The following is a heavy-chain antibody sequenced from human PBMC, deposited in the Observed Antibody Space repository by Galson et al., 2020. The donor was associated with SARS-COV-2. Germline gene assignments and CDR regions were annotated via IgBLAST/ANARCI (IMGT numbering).Heavy chain of an antibody. CDR2: IKPTGSI. CDR1: GESFNGHY. J-gene: IGHJ4*02. V-gene: IGHV4-34*01. Sequence: SETLSLTCAVYGESFNGHYWSWIRQPPGKGLEWIGEIKPTGSIHYSPSLKSRITISADTSKNQFSLKLTSVTAADTAVYFCARGQRQVNKVLMIVSSGAFHFDSWGQGTLVTVSS. CDR3: ARGQRQVNKVLMIVSSGAFHFDS. D-gene: IGHD2-21*01.